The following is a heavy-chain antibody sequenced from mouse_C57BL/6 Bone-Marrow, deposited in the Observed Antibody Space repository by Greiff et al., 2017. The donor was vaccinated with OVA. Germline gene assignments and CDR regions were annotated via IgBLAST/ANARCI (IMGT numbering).Heavy chain of an antibody. J-gene: IGHJ4*01. Sequence: QVQLQQPGAELVKPGASVKLSCKASGYTFTSYWMQWVKQRPGQGLEWIGEFDPSDSYTNYNQKFKGKATLTVDTSSSTAYMQLSSLTSEDSAVYYCARKDYAMDYWGQGTSVTVSS. V-gene: IGHV1-50*01. CDR2: FDPSDSYT. CDR3: ARKDYAMDY. CDR1: GYTFTSYW.